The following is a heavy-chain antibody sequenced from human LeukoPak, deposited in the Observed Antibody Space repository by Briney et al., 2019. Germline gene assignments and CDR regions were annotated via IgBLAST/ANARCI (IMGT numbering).Heavy chain of an antibody. Sequence: PQTLSLTCTVSGGSISSGGYYWSWIRQHPGKGLEWIGYIYYSGSTYYNPSLKSRVTISVDTSKNQFSLKLSSVTAADTAVYYCARSGEPEALDYWGQGTLVTVSS. J-gene: IGHJ4*02. V-gene: IGHV4-31*03. CDR3: ARSGEPEALDY. CDR1: GGSISSGGYY. CDR2: IYYSGST.